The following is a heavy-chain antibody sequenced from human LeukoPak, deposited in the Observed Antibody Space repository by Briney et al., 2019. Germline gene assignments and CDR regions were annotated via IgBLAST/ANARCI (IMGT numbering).Heavy chain of an antibody. Sequence: GESLKISCAASGFTFSSYGMHWVRQAPGKGLEWVAVIWYDGSNKYYADSVKGRFTISRDNSKNTLYLQMNSLRAEDTAVYYCAKDRGGSYYGDAFDIWGQGTMVAVSS. D-gene: IGHD1-26*01. J-gene: IGHJ3*02. CDR1: GFTFSSYG. CDR3: AKDRGGSYYGDAFDI. V-gene: IGHV3-33*06. CDR2: IWYDGSNK.